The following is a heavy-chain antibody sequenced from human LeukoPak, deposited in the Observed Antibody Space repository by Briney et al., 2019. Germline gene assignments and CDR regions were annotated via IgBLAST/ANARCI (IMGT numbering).Heavy chain of an antibody. CDR2: IIPIFGTA. D-gene: IGHD4-17*01. CDR3: ARTSPTVTHDY. CDR1: GGTFSSYA. J-gene: IGHJ4*02. Sequence: SVKVSCKASGGTFSSYAISWVRQAPGQGLEWMGRIIPIFGTANYAEKFQGRVTLTTDESTSTAYMELSSLRSEDTAVYSCARTSPTVTHDYWGQGTLVTVSS. V-gene: IGHV1-69*05.